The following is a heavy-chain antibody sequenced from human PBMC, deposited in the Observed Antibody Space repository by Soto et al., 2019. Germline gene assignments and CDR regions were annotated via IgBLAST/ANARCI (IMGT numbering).Heavy chain of an antibody. J-gene: IGHJ5*02. CDR2: ISYDGSNK. CDR3: ARARCSGGSCYHTGWFDP. V-gene: IGHV3-30-3*01. CDR1: GFTFSSYA. D-gene: IGHD2-15*01. Sequence: PGGSLRLSCAASGFTFSSYAMHWVRQAPGKGLEWVAVISYDGSNKYYADSVKGRFTISRDNSKNTLYLQMNSLRAEDTAVYYCARARCSGGSCYHTGWFDPWGQGTLVTVSS.